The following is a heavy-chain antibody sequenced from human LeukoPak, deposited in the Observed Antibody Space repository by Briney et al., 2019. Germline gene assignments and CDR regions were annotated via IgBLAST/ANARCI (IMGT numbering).Heavy chain of an antibody. CDR3: ARARATVTRISSFDI. J-gene: IGHJ3*02. CDR1: GFIFSNYW. V-gene: IGHV3-7*01. Sequence: GGSLRLSCAASGFIFSNYWMTWVRQAPGKGLEWVGNIKQDESEKQYVESVKGRFTISRDNAKRSLYLQMNSLRADDTAVYYCARARATVTRISSFDIWGQGTMVTVSS. CDR2: IKQDESEK. D-gene: IGHD4-17*01.